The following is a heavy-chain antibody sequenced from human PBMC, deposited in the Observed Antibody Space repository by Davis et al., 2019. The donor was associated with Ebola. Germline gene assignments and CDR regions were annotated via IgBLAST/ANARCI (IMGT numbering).Heavy chain of an antibody. CDR1: GFTFSSSW. CDR2: IKQDGSDK. V-gene: IGHV3-7*01. Sequence: PGGSLRLSCAASGFTFSSSWMSWVRQAPGKGPEWVAKIKQDGSDKYYGDSVKGRFTISRDNAENSVFLQMNSLRAEDTAVYYCAKDSGWQMSPWGQGTLVTVSS. J-gene: IGHJ5*02. D-gene: IGHD6-19*01. CDR3: AKDSGWQMSP.